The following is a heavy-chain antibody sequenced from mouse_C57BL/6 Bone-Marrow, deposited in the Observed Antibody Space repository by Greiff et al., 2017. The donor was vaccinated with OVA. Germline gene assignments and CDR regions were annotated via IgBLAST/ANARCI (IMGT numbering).Heavy chain of an antibody. V-gene: IGHV1-76*01. CDR3: ARRLGERYYAMDY. D-gene: IGHD4-1*01. CDR2: IYPGSGNT. Sequence: QVQLQQSGAELVRPGASVKLSCKASGYTFTDYYINWVKQRPGQGLEWIARIYPGSGNTYYNEKFKGKATLTAEKSSSTAYMQLSSLTSEDSAVYFCARRLGERYYAMDYWGQGTSVTVSS. CDR1: GYTFTDYY. J-gene: IGHJ4*01.